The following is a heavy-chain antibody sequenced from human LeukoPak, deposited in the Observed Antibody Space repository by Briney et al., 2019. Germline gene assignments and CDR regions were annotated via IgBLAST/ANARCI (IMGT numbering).Heavy chain of an antibody. J-gene: IGHJ3*02. Sequence: ASVKVSCKASGYTFTDYYMHWVRQAPGQGLEWVGWINPNSGGTIYAQKFQGRVTMTRDTSISTSYMELSSLRSDDMAMYYCARAGIWDYSDSSGYHNAAFDIWGQGTKVTVS. D-gene: IGHD3-22*01. CDR2: INPNSGGT. V-gene: IGHV1-2*02. CDR3: ARAGIWDYSDSSGYHNAAFDI. CDR1: GYTFTDYY.